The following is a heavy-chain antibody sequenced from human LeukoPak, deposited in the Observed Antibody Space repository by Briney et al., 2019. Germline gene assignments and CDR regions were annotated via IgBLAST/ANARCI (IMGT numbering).Heavy chain of an antibody. CDR3: ATGSGMSYYYDSSGYSFDY. CDR2: IIPIFGTA. CDR1: GGTFSSYA. J-gene: IGHJ4*02. D-gene: IGHD3-22*01. V-gene: IGHV1-69*05. Sequence: SVKVSCKASGGTFSSYAISWVRQAPGQGLEWMGGIIPIFGTANYAQEFQGRVTITTDESTSTAYMELSSLRSEDTAVYYCATGSGMSYYYDSSGYSFDYWGQGTLVTVSS.